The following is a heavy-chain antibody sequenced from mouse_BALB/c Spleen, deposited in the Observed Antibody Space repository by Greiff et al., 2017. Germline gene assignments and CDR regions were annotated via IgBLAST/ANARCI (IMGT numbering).Heavy chain of an antibody. CDR2: VNPYNGGT. D-gene: IGHD4-1*01. CDR3: ARSTGLYAMDY. J-gene: IGHJ4*01. CDR1: GYTFTDYY. Sequence: VQLKQSGPELVKPGASVKMSCKASGYTFTDYYMDWVKQSHGESFEWIGRVNPYNGGTSYNQKFKGKATLTVDKSSSTAYMELNSLTSEDSAVYYCARSTGLYAMDYWGQGTSVTVSS. V-gene: IGHV1-19*01.